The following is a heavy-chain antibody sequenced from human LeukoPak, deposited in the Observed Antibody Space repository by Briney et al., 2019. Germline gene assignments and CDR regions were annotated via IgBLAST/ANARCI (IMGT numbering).Heavy chain of an antibody. CDR2: ISWNSGTI. D-gene: IGHD1-26*01. CDR3: ARDSVYHVGERAFDI. J-gene: IGHJ3*02. V-gene: IGHV3-9*01. CDR1: GFTFDDYA. Sequence: GGSLRLSCVASGFTFDDYAMHWVRQAPGKGLEWVSGISWNSGTIGYADSVKGRFTISRDNAKNSLYLQMNSLRAEDTAVYYCARDSVYHVGERAFDIWGQGTMVTVSS.